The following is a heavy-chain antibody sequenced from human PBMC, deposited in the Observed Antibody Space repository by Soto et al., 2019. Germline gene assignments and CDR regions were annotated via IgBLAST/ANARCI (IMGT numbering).Heavy chain of an antibody. Sequence: QVQLVQSGAEVKKPGSSVKVSCKASGGTFSSYAISWVRQAPGQGLEWMGGIIPIFGTANYAQKFHGRVTITADKSTSTAYMELSSLRSEDTAVYYCARNYYDSSGYYGYYYYYGMDVWGQGTTVTVSS. CDR3: ARNYYDSSGYYGYYYYYGMDV. V-gene: IGHV1-69*06. CDR1: GGTFSSYA. D-gene: IGHD3-22*01. CDR2: IIPIFGTA. J-gene: IGHJ6*02.